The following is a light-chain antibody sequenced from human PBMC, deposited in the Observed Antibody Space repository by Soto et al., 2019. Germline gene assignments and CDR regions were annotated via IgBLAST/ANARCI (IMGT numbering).Light chain of an antibody. CDR1: QSVGSSY. Sequence: ERVLGQDPSSRSLSPGDRAPLSCRASQSVGSSYLAWYQQKPGQAPRLLIYGASSKATGIPDRFSGSGSGTDLTLTTSRLEPEDFAVYYCQQYGNTHLTFGGGSNVDIK. J-gene: IGKJ4*01. CDR3: QQYGNTHLT. V-gene: IGKV3-20*01. CDR2: GAS.